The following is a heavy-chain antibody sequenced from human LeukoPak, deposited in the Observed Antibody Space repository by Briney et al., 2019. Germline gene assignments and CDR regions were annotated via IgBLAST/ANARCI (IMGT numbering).Heavy chain of an antibody. J-gene: IGHJ4*02. Sequence: GGSLGLSCAASGFTFSSYAMHWVRQAPGKGLEWVAVISYDGSNKYYADSVKGRFTISRDNSKNTLYLQMNSLRAEDTAVYYCARGGSPESIAAAAGVPYYFDYWGQGTLVTVSS. D-gene: IGHD6-13*01. CDR3: ARGGSPESIAAAAGVPYYFDY. CDR1: GFTFSSYA. CDR2: ISYDGSNK. V-gene: IGHV3-30-3*01.